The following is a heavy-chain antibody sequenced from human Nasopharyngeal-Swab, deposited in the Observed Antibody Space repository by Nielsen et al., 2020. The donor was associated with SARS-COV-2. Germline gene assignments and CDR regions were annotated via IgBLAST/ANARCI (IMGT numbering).Heavy chain of an antibody. V-gene: IGHV1-18*01. Sequence: WVRQAPGQGLEWMGWISAYNGRTYYAQKFQGRVTMTTDTSTCTAYMDLRSLRSDDTAVYYCARDPRGPDYWGQGTLVTVSS. D-gene: IGHD6-25*01. CDR2: ISAYNGRT. J-gene: IGHJ4*02. CDR3: ARDPRGPDY.